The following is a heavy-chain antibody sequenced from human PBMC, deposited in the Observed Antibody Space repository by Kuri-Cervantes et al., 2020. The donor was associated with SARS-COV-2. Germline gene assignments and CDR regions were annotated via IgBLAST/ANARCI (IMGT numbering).Heavy chain of an antibody. CDR1: GFTVSSNY. D-gene: IGHD5-24*01. CDR3: ARGLRDGYNINDYYYYYGMDV. Sequence: ETLSLTCAASGFTVSSNYMSWVRQAPGKGLEWVSVIYSGGSTYYADSVKGRFTISRDNPKNTLYLQMNSLRAEDTAVYYCARGLRDGYNINDYYYYYGMDVWGQGTTVTVSS. J-gene: IGHJ6*02. V-gene: IGHV3-53*01. CDR2: IYSGGST.